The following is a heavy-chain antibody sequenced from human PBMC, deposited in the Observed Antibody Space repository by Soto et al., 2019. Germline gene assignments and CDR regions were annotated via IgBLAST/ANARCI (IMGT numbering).Heavy chain of an antibody. CDR2: FNPGDSVP. CDR3: STHDYNGTSIDF. D-gene: IGHD4-4*01. CDR1: GYIFTSYW. J-gene: IGHJ5*01. V-gene: IGHV5-51*01. Sequence: PGESLKISCKGSGYIFTSYWIGWVRQMPGKGLAWMGIFNPGDSVPRYSPPFQGQVTISADKSINTAYLQWNSLKTSDTAIYYCSTHDYNGTSIDFWGHGVLVTVSS.